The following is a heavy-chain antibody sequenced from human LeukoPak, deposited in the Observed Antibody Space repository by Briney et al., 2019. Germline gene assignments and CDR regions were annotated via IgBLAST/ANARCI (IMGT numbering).Heavy chain of an antibody. CDR3: AKDQGTESSYYYGIDV. V-gene: IGHV3-30*18. CDR1: GFILSSYG. CDR2: ISYDGSNK. D-gene: IGHD1-7*01. Sequence: GRSLTLSCAASGFILSSYGMDWVRQAPGKGLEWVGVISYDGSNKYYADSVKGRFTISRDNSKNTLYLQMNSLRAEDTAVYYCAKDQGTESSYYYGIDVWGKGTTVTVSS. J-gene: IGHJ6*04.